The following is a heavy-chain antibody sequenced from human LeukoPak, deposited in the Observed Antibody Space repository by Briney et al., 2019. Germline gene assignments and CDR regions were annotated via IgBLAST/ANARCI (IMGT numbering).Heavy chain of an antibody. D-gene: IGHD2-15*01. CDR1: GFTFSSYN. J-gene: IGHJ5*02. Sequence: GGSLRLSCAASGFTFSSYNMNWVCQAPGKGLEWVSCISSSSSTIYYADSVKGRFTISRDNAKNSLYLQMNSLRAEDTAVYYCARDGLLRGFDPWGQGTLVTVSS. CDR2: ISSSSSTI. V-gene: IGHV3-48*01. CDR3: ARDGLLRGFDP.